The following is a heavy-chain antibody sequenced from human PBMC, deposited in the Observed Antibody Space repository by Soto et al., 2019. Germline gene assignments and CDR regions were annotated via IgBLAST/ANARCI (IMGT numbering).Heavy chain of an antibody. J-gene: IGHJ4*02. Sequence: QVQLVESGGGVVQPGASLRLSCAGSGFTFRSFVIHWVRQAPGKGLEWVALTSYDGSNKYYDDSVKGRFTISRDNSRNTVDLHMDSLRLEDTALYYCARWGTTGGLDVWGQGTLVSVSS. V-gene: IGHV3-30*19. CDR2: TSYDGSNK. CDR1: GFTFRSFV. D-gene: IGHD3-16*01. CDR3: ARWGTTGGLDV.